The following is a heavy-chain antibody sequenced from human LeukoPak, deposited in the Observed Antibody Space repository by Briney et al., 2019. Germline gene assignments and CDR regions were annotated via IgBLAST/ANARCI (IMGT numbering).Heavy chain of an antibody. CDR3: ARANAYGGYEVQWGPRGGPLDY. D-gene: IGHD5-12*01. V-gene: IGHV4-34*01. J-gene: IGHJ4*02. Sequence: PSETLSLTCAVYGGSFSGYYWSWIRQPPGKGLEWIGEINHSGSTNYNPSLKSRVTISVDTSKNQFSLKLSSVTAADTAVYYCARANAYGGYEVQWGPRGGPLDYWGQGTLVTVSS. CDR1: GGSFSGYY. CDR2: INHSGST.